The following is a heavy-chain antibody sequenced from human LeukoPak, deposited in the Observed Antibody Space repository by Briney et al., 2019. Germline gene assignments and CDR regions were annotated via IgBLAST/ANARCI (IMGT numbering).Heavy chain of an antibody. CDR3: ARDDGSATMGFDS. CDR2: VIPILGTT. Sequence: TVKVSCKASGSTFSRSAISWVRQAPGQGLQWMGGVIPILGTTNYAQRFQDRVSITTDDSTSTSYMEFRSLRSVDTAVYYCARDDGSATMGFDSWGQGTLVTVSS. J-gene: IGHJ4*02. V-gene: IGHV1-69*05. D-gene: IGHD1-26*01. CDR1: GSTFSRSA.